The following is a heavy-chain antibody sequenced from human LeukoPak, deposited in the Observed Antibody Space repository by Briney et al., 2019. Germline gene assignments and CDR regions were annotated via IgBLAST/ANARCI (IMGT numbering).Heavy chain of an antibody. CDR2: ISWNSGSI. Sequence: GSSLRLSCAASVFTFDDYAMHCVRHATGKGVERVIDISWNSGSIGYADSVKGRFTISRDNAKNSLYLQMNSLRAEDTALYYCAKATDSSGYSPFDNWGQGTLVTVSS. V-gene: IGHV3-9*01. CDR1: VFTFDDYA. CDR3: AKATDSSGYSPFDN. D-gene: IGHD3-22*01. J-gene: IGHJ4*02.